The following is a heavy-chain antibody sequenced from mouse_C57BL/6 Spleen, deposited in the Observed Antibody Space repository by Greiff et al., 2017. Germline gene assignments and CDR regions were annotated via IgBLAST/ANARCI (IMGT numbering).Heavy chain of an antibody. CDR2: IYPSDSET. Sequence: QVQLQQPGAELVRPGSSVKLSCKASGYTFTSYWMDWVKQRPGQGLEWIGNIYPSDSETHYNQKFKDKATLTVDKSSSTAYMQLSSLTSEDSAVYYGAVVDYYAMDYWGQGTSVTVSS. J-gene: IGHJ4*01. CDR1: GYTFTSYW. V-gene: IGHV1-61*01. CDR3: AVVDYYAMDY. D-gene: IGHD1-1*01.